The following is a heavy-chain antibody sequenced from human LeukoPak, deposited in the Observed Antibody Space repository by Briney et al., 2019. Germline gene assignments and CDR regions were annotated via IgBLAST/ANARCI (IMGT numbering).Heavy chain of an antibody. CDR2: IYYSGST. D-gene: IGHD3-3*01. V-gene: IGHV4-39*01. CDR1: GGSISSSSYY. CDR3: ARSSGGITIFGVVMSAGNWFDP. Sequence: SETLSLTCTVSGGSISSSSYYWGWIRQPPGKGLEWIGSIYYSGSTYYNPSLKSRVTMSVDTSKNQFSLKLSSVTAADTAVYYCARSSGGITIFGVVMSAGNWFDPWGQGTLVTVSS. J-gene: IGHJ5*02.